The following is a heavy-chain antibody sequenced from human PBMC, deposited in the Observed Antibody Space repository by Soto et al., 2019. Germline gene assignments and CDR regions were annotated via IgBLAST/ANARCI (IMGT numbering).Heavy chain of an antibody. J-gene: IGHJ6*02. Sequence: SETLSLTCTVSGGSLGSYYCTWIRQPPGKGLEWIAYVFYTGMANYNASLKSRVSISLDTSNYHFSLKLSSVTAADTAVYYCGGDGDGRMTRDAHYSKGMDVCGPGTTLTLSS. D-gene: IGHD2-21*02. CDR3: GGDGDGRMTRDAHYSKGMDV. CDR1: GGSLGSYY. V-gene: IGHV4-59*01. CDR2: VFYTGMA.